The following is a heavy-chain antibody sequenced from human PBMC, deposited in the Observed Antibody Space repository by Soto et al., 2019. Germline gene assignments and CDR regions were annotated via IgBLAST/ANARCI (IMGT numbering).Heavy chain of an antibody. V-gene: IGHV1-3*01. CDR1: GYTFTSYA. D-gene: IGHD6-13*01. CDR3: ARPHFSSSYYFDY. J-gene: IGHJ4*02. Sequence: QVQLVQSGAEVKKPGASVKVSCKASGYTFTSYAMHWVRQAPGQRLEWMGWINAGNCNTKYSQKFQGRVTITRDTSASTAYMELSSLRSEDTAVYYCARPHFSSSYYFDYWGQGTLVTVSS. CDR2: INAGNCNT.